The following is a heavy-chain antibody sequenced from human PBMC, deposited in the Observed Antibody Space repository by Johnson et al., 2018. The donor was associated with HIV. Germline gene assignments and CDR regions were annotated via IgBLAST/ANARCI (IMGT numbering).Heavy chain of an antibody. D-gene: IGHD1-26*01. V-gene: IGHV3-30-3*01. CDR2: ISYDGSNK. CDR1: GFTFTSYT. J-gene: IGHJ3*02. Sequence: VQLVESGGGVVQPGRSLRLSCAASGFTFTSYTMHWVRQAPGKGLEWVAVISYDGSNKYYADSVKGRFTISRDNSKNTLYLQMNSLRAEDTALYYCARDSVGARGAFDIWDQGTMVTVSS. CDR3: ARDSVGARGAFDI.